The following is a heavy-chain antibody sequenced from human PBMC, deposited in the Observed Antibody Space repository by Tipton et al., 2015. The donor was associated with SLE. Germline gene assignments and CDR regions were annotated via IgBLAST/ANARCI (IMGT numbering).Heavy chain of an antibody. V-gene: IGHV3-74*01. J-gene: IGHJ4*02. CDR2: INSDGSGT. D-gene: IGHD5-18*01. Sequence: SLRLSCAASGFTFSSSWMHWVRQAPGKGLVWVSRINSDGSGTGYADSVKGRFTISRDNAKNTLYLQMSSLRAEDSAVYYCARDESGFSYGYDYWGQGTLVTVSS. CDR3: ARDESGFSYGYDY. CDR1: GFTFSSSW.